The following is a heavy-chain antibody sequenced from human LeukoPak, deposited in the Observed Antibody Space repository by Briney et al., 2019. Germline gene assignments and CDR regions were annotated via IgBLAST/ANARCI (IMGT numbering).Heavy chain of an antibody. J-gene: IGHJ4*02. V-gene: IGHV4-39*01. CDR2: IYYSGST. Sequence: SETESLTCTVSGGSISSSSYYWGWIRRPPGKGLEWIGNIYYSGSTYYNPSLKSRATISVDTSKNQFSLKLSSVTAADTAVYYCARHECYGLERGFADWGQATLVTVSS. D-gene: IGHD5-18*01. CDR3: ARHECYGLERGFAD. CDR1: GGSISSSSYY.